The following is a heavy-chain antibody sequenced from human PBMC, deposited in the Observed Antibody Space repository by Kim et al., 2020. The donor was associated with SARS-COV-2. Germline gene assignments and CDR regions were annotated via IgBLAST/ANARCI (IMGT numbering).Heavy chain of an antibody. Sequence: GGSLRLSCAASGFTFSSYAMSWVRQAPGKGLEWVSAISGSGDSTYYADSVKGRFTISRDNSKNTLYLQMNSLRAEDTAVYYCAKGERITMIVVVSVFDYWGQGTLVTVSS. CDR2: ISGSGDST. CDR1: GFTFSSYA. J-gene: IGHJ4*02. V-gene: IGHV3-23*01. D-gene: IGHD3-22*01. CDR3: AKGERITMIVVVSVFDY.